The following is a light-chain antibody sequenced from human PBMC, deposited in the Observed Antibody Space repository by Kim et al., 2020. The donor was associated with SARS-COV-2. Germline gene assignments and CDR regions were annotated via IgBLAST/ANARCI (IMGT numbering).Light chain of an antibody. V-gene: IGKV3-15*01. J-gene: IGKJ4*01. CDR2: GAS. CDR3: QQYENWPPVT. Sequence: EIVMTQSPATLSVSPGERVTLSCRASQGVSDNLAWYQQKPGQAPRLLIYGASTRATGIPARFSGSGSGTGFTLDISSLQSEDLAVYYCQQYENWPPVTFGGGTKVDIK. CDR1: QGVSDN.